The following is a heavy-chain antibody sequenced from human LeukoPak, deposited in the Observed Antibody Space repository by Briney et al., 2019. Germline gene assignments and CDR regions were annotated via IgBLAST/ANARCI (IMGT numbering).Heavy chain of an antibody. Sequence: SQTLSLTCAISGDSVSSYSAAWNWIRQSPSRGLEWQGRTYYRSKWYNDYAVSVNSRKTINPDTSKNQFSLQLNSVTPEDTAVYYCARGSDGSSSPHFDYWGQGTLVTVSS. CDR3: ARGSDGSSSPHFDY. V-gene: IGHV6-1*01. J-gene: IGHJ4*02. D-gene: IGHD6-6*01. CDR1: GDSVSSYSAA. CDR2: TYYRSKWYN.